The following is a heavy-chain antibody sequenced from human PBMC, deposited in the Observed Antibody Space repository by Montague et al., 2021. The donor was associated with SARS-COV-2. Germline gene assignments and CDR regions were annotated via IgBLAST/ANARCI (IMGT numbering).Heavy chain of an antibody. CDR3: ARETVAAGIDY. CDR2: TWYDGSNK. Sequence: SLRLSCAASGFTFSSYGMHWVRQAPGKGLEWVAVTWYDGSNKYYADSVKGRFTISRDNSKNTLYLQMNSLRAEDTAVYYCARETVAAGIDYWGQGTLVTVSS. J-gene: IGHJ4*02. V-gene: IGHV3-33*01. CDR1: GFTFSSYG. D-gene: IGHD6-13*01.